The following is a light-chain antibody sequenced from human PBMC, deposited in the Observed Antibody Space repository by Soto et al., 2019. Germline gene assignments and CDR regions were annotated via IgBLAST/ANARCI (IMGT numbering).Light chain of an antibody. J-gene: IGKJ1*01. CDR1: QSISSW. V-gene: IGKV1-5*01. Sequence: DIQMTQSPSSRSASVGDRVTITCRASQSISSWLAWYQQKPGKAPKHLIYVASNLKDGVPSRFSGSGSGTDFTLTISNLQPEDFATHYCQQYTSYPWTFGQATKVDIK. CDR2: VAS. CDR3: QQYTSYPWT.